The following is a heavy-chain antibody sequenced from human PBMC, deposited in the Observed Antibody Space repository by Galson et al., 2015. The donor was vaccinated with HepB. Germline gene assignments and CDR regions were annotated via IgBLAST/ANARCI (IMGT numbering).Heavy chain of an antibody. CDR3: ARVVQQLAYGMDV. V-gene: IGHV3-33*01. CDR2: IWYDGSKK. Sequence: SLRLSCAGSGFSFKSSGMHWVRQAPGKGLEWVAIIWYDGSKKYYAESLKGRFTISRDNSKSTLYLEMNGLRAEDTAVYYCARVVQQLAYGMDVWGQGTMVTVSS. J-gene: IGHJ6*02. CDR1: GFSFKSSG. D-gene: IGHD6-13*01.